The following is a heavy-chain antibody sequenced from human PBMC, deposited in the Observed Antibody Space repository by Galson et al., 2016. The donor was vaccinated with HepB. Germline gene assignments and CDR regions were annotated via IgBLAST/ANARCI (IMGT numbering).Heavy chain of an antibody. Sequence: SLRLSCAASGFIFTSYSMNWVRQAPGKGPEWLSYINIASSTVYYADSAKGRFTISRDNANNALYLQMNSLRAEDPAVYCCARVGHFYESGFYHIRPLDYWGPGILVTVSS. D-gene: IGHD3-22*01. CDR3: ARVGHFYESGFYHIRPLDY. CDR1: GFIFTSYS. V-gene: IGHV3-48*04. J-gene: IGHJ4*02. CDR2: INIASSTV.